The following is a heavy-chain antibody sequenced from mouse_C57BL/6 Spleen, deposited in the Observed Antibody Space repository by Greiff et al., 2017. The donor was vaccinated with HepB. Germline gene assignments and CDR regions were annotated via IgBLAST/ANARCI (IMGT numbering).Heavy chain of an antibody. CDR1: GFTFTDYY. D-gene: IGHD4-1*01. CDR2: IRNKANGYTT. CDR3: ARSFTGRAMDY. J-gene: IGHJ4*01. Sequence: EVMLVESGGGLVQPGGSLSLSCAASGFTFTDYYMSWVRQPPWKALEWLGFIRNKANGYTTEYSASVKGRFTISRDNSQSILYLQMNALRAEDSATYYGARSFTGRAMDYWGQGTSVTVSS. V-gene: IGHV7-3*01.